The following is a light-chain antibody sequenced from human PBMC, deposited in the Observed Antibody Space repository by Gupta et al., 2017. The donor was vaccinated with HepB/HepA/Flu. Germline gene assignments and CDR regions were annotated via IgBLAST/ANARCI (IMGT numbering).Light chain of an antibody. CDR3: QQENSYACN. Sequence: DIQMTQSPSTLSASVGDRVTITCRASESISSWLAWYQQKPGKAPKLLIYKASSVESGVPSRFSGSGSGTEFTLTISSLQTDDSATYYCQQENSYACNFGQGTKLEIK. V-gene: IGKV1-5*03. CDR2: KAS. CDR1: ESISSW. J-gene: IGKJ2*02.